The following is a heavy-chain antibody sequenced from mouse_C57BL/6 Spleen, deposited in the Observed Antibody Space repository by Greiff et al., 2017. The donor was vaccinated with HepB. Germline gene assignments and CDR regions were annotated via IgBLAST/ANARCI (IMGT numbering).Heavy chain of an antibody. D-gene: IGHD2-4*01. CDR2: ISDGGSYT. CDR3: ARDLDDYDEGYYYAMDY. Sequence: EVKVVESGGGLVKPGGSLKLSCAASGFTFSSYAMSWVRQTPEKRLEWVATISDGGSYTYYPDNVKGRFTISRDNAKNNLYLQMSHLKSEDTAMYYCARDLDDYDEGYYYAMDYWGQGTSVTVSS. J-gene: IGHJ4*01. CDR1: GFTFSSYA. V-gene: IGHV5-4*01.